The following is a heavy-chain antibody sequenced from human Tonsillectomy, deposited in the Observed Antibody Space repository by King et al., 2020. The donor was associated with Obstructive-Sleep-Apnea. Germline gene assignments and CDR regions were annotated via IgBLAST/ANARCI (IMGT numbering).Heavy chain of an antibody. CDR1: GFTFSSYG. CDR2: ISGSGGST. CDR3: ARTYYDILTGYYTYYFDY. D-gene: IGHD3-9*01. V-gene: IGHV3-23*04. J-gene: IGHJ4*02. Sequence: VQLVESGGGLVQPGGSLRLSCAASGFTFSSYGMNWVRQAPGKGLEWVSAISGSGGSTYYADSVKGRFTISRDNSKNTLYLQMNSLRAEDTAVYYCARTYYDILTGYYTYYFDYWGQGTLVTVSS.